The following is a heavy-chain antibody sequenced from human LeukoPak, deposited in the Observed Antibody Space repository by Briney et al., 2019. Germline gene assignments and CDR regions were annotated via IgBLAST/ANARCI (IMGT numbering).Heavy chain of an antibody. CDR3: AKKGVREFDY. V-gene: IGHV3-23*01. Sequence: GGPLRLSCAASGFTFSSNAMSWVRQAPGKGLEWVSAISGRDGSTYYADSVKGRFTISRDDSKNTLYLQMNSLRAEDTAVYYCAKKGVREFDYWGQGLLVTVSS. J-gene: IGHJ4*02. CDR1: GFTFSSNA. CDR2: ISGRDGST. D-gene: IGHD2-8*01.